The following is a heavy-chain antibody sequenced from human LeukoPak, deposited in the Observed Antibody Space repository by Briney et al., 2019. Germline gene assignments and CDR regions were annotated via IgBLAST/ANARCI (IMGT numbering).Heavy chain of an antibody. CDR2: ISPGGDIT. CDR3: AKSKEDCCGSFDP. CDR1: GFTFSGHG. J-gene: IGHJ5*02. Sequence: GGSLRLSCVGSGFTFSGHGLNWVRQAPGKGLEWASGISPGGDITYYADSVRGRFTISRDNSKNTVYLQMNSLRVEDTAVYYCAKSKEDCCGSFDPWGRGTLVTVSS. V-gene: IGHV3-23*01. D-gene: IGHD2-15*01.